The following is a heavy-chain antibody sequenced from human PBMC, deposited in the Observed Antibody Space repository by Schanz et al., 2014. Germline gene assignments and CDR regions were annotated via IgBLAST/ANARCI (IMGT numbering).Heavy chain of an antibody. Sequence: EVQLVESGGVVVHPGGSLRLSCAASGFTFDDYAMHWVRQAPGKGLEWVSGISWNGAGIGYADSVKGRFTISRDNAKNSLSLQMNSLRAEDTAVYYCARGYSNIWSPMAYWGQGTLVAVSS. J-gene: IGHJ4*02. CDR1: GFTFDDYA. CDR3: ARGYSNIWSPMAY. V-gene: IGHV3-9*01. CDR2: ISWNGAGI. D-gene: IGHD6-13*01.